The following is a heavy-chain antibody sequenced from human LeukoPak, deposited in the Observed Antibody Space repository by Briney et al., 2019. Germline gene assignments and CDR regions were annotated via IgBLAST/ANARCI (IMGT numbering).Heavy chain of an antibody. D-gene: IGHD3-9*01. CDR3: ARDLSNKILTTYYDVFDI. CDR1: GFTFSSYS. V-gene: IGHV3-21*04. CDR2: ISSSSSYI. J-gene: IGHJ3*02. Sequence: GGSLRLSCAASGFTFSSYSMNWVRQAPGKGLEWVSSISSSSSYIYYADSVKGRFTISRDNAKNSLYLQMNSLRAEDTAVYYCARDLSNKILTTYYDVFDIWGQGTLVTVSS.